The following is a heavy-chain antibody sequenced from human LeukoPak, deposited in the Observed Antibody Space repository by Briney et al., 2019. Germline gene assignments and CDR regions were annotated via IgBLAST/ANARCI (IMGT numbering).Heavy chain of an antibody. V-gene: IGHV4-30-4*07. D-gene: IGHD4-11*01. Sequence: PSETLSLTCAVSGGSISSGGYSWSWIRQPPGKGLEWIGYIYYSGSTYYNPSLKSRVTISVDTSKNQFSLKLSSVTAADTAVYYCARQGIEYPDYSINNIIGSYMDVWGKGTTVTVSS. J-gene: IGHJ6*03. CDR2: IYYSGST. CDR3: ARQGIEYPDYSINNIIGSYMDV. CDR1: GGSISSGGYS.